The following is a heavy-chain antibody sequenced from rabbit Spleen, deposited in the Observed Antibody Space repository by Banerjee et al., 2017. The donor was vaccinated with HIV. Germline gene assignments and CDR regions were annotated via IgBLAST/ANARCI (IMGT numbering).Heavy chain of an antibody. CDR3: ARDTGSSFSSYGMDL. CDR1: GFSFSSGYD. Sequence: QEQLVESGGGLVTLGASLTLTCKASGFSFSSGYDMCWVRQAPGKGLEWIACIDTGSGGNTYYANWVKGRFTISSHDAQNTLYLQLSSLTAADTATYFCARDTGSSFSSYGMDLWGPGTLVTVS. CDR2: IDTGSGGNT. D-gene: IGHD8-1*01. J-gene: IGHJ6*01. V-gene: IGHV1S45*01.